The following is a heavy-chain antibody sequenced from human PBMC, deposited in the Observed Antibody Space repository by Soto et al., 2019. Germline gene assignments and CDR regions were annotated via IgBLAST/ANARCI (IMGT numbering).Heavy chain of an antibody. J-gene: IGHJ6*02. CDR2: ISAYNGDT. V-gene: IGHV1-18*04. CDR3: ARDPPFSGILRGTPLMDV. CDR1: GYSFTTHG. Sequence: ASVKVSCKASGYSFTTHGISWVRRAPGHGLEWMGWISAYNGDTHYVQRFQGRLTMTTDTSTSTAYMELRSLTSDDTAVYYCARDPPFSGILRGTPLMDVWGQGTTVTVSS. D-gene: IGHD4-17*01.